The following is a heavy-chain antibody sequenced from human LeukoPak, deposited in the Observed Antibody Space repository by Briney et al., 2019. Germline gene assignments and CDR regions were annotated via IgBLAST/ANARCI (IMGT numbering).Heavy chain of an antibody. CDR3: ARVRVVRGADY. CDR2: INSDGGST. Sequence: PGGSLRLSCAASGFTFRSHWMHWVRQAPGKGPVWVSRINSDGGSTTYADAVKGRFTISRDNANNTLYLQMSSLRAEDTAVYYCARVRVVRGADYWGQGTLVTVSS. D-gene: IGHD3-10*01. V-gene: IGHV3-74*03. J-gene: IGHJ4*02. CDR1: GFTFRSHW.